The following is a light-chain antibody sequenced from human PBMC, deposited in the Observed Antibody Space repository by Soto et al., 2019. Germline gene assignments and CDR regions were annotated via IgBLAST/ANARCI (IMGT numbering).Light chain of an antibody. Sequence: EIVLTQSPGTLSLSPGERATLSCRASQSVSSTYLAWYQQKPGQAPRLLIYGASSRATGIPDRFSGSGSGTDFTLTISSLGPEDSAVYYCQQYGTSPTTFGPGTKVDIK. CDR2: GAS. CDR3: QQYGTSPTT. J-gene: IGKJ3*01. CDR1: QSVSSTY. V-gene: IGKV3-20*01.